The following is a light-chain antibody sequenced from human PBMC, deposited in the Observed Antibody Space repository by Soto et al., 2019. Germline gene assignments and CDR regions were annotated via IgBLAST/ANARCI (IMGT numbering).Light chain of an antibody. Sequence: EIVMTQSPATLSVSPGERATLSCRASQSVSSNLAWYQQKPGQAHRPLIYGASTRATGIPARFSGSGSGTEFTLTISSLQSEDFSFYYCQQYNNLPPCTFGQGTKLDIK. J-gene: IGKJ1*01. CDR2: GAS. CDR3: QQYNNLPPCT. V-gene: IGKV3-15*01. CDR1: QSVSSN.